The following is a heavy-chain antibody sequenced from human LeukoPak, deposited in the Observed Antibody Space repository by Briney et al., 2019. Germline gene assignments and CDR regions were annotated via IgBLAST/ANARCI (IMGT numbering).Heavy chain of an antibody. V-gene: IGHV3-33*01. CDR1: GFTFSSYG. J-gene: IGHJ3*02. D-gene: IGHD3-10*01. CDR3: ASDRGAAQDAFDI. Sequence: GGSLRLSCAASGFTFSSYGMHWVRQAPGKGLEWVAVIWYDGGNKYYADSVKGRFTISRDNSKNTLYLQMNSLRAEDTAVYYCASDRGAAQDAFDIWGQGTMVTVSS. CDR2: IWYDGGNK.